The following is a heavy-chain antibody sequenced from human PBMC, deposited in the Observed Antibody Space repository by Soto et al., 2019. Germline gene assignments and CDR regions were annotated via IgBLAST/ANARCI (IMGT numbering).Heavy chain of an antibody. J-gene: IGHJ6*02. CDR2: INHSGST. D-gene: IGHD3-3*01. V-gene: IGHV4-34*01. CDR3: ARLGFWSGYYGMDV. Sequence: PSETLSLTCAVYGGSFSGYYWSWIRQPPGKGLEWIGEINHSGSTNYNPSLKSRVTISVDTSKNQFSLKLSSVTAADTAVYYCARLGFWSGYYGMDVWGQGTKVTVS. CDR1: GGSFSGYY.